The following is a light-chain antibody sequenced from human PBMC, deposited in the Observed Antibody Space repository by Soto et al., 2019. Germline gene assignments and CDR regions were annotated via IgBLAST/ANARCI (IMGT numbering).Light chain of an antibody. J-gene: IGKJ3*01. Sequence: EIVLTQSPDTLSLSPGERATLSCRASQSVRSSLAWYQQKPGQAPRLLIYDASNRATGIPARFSGGGPGTDFTLTIRSLEPEDFAVYDGQERSNWPPAVTFGPGTKVDIK. CDR1: QSVRSS. V-gene: IGKV3-11*01. CDR3: QERSNWPPAVT. CDR2: DAS.